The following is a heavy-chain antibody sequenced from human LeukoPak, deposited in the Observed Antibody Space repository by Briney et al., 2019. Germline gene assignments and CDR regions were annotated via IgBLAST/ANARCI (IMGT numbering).Heavy chain of an antibody. D-gene: IGHD3-16*01. CDR1: GDSISSYY. J-gene: IGHJ5*02. Sequence: PSETLSLTCTVSGDSISSYYWSWIRQPPGKGLEWIGYIYYSGSTNYNPSLKSRVTISVDTSKNQFSLKLSSVTAADTAVYYCAREPVWGGHWFDPWGQGTLVTVSS. CDR2: IYYSGST. V-gene: IGHV4-59*01. CDR3: AREPVWGGHWFDP.